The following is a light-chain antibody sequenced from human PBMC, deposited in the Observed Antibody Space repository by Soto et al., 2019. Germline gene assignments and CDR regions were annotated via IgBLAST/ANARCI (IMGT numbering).Light chain of an antibody. CDR1: QSVSSSY. J-gene: IGKJ4*01. Sequence: EIVLMQSPGTLSLSPGERATLSCRASQSVSSSYLAWYQQKPGQAPRLLIYGASSRATDFPDRFSGSGSGTDFTLTIRRLEPEDFAVYYCQHYGSSPLTFGGGTKVDIK. CDR2: GAS. CDR3: QHYGSSPLT. V-gene: IGKV3-20*01.